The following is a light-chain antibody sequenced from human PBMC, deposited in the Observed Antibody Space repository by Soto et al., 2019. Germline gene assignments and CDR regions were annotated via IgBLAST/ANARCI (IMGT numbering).Light chain of an antibody. CDR1: QSISRY. CDR2: GAS. CDR3: QQYGSSPPT. Sequence: IVLTQSPGTLSLSPGERTTLSCRASQSISRYLAWYQQKPGQGPRLLIYGASSSATGTPDRFSGSGSGTDFTLTINRLEPEDFALYYCQQYGSSPPTFGQGTKVDI. V-gene: IGKV3-20*01. J-gene: IGKJ1*01.